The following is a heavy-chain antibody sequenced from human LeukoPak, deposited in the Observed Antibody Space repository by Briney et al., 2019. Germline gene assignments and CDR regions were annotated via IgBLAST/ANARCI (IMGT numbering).Heavy chain of an antibody. CDR3: AREYSGYSPSPAFDI. D-gene: IGHD3-22*01. Sequence: SETLSLTCTVSGGSISNGDYYWSWIRQPPGKGLEWIGYIYYSGSTYYNPSLKSRVTISVDTSKNQFSLKLSSVTPADTAVYYCAREYSGYSPSPAFDIWGQGTMVTVSS. V-gene: IGHV4-30-4*01. J-gene: IGHJ3*02. CDR1: GGSISNGDYY. CDR2: IYYSGST.